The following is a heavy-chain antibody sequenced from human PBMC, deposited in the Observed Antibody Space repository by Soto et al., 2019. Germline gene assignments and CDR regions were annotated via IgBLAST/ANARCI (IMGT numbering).Heavy chain of an antibody. CDR2: IFYSGST. Sequence: QVQLQESGPGLVRPSETLSLTCTVSRGPINSHYWSWIRQPPGKGLEWIGSIFYSGSTRYNSSLKGRVTLSIDRSQSHFSLRLTSVTAADTAVYYCARHTGSYPASSWGQGTLVTVSS. V-gene: IGHV4-59*08. D-gene: IGHD3-10*01. J-gene: IGHJ4*02. CDR3: ARHTGSYPASS. CDR1: RGPINSHY.